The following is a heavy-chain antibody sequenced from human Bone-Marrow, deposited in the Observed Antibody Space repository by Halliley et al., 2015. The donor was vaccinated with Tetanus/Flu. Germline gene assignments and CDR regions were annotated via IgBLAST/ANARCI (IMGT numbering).Heavy chain of an antibody. V-gene: IGHV4-4*02. Sequence: TLSLTCAVSGASISSSKWWTWVRQPPGKGLEWIGDIYHSGSSTYSPSLESRVTISVATSKNQFSLKLTSVTAADTAVYYCARGGGGPTVFDYWGQGTPVTVSS. D-gene: IGHD3-16*01. CDR1: GASISSSKW. J-gene: IGHJ4*02. CDR3: ARGGGGPTVFDY. CDR2: IYHSGSS.